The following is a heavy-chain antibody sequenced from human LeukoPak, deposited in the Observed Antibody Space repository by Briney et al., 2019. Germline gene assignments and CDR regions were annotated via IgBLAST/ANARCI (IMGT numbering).Heavy chain of an antibody. J-gene: IGHJ5*02. CDR2: INPSGGST. Sequence: ASVKVSCKASGYTFTSYYMHWVRQAPGQGLEWMGIINPSGGSTSYAQKFQGRVTMTRDMSTSTVYMELSSLRSEDTAVYYCARGSPTYYYDSSGLWNWFDPWGQGTLVTVSS. V-gene: IGHV1-46*01. CDR1: GYTFTSYY. CDR3: ARGSPTYYYDSSGLWNWFDP. D-gene: IGHD3-22*01.